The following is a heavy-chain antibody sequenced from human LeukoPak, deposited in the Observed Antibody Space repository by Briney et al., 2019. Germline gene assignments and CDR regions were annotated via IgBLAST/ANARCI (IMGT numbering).Heavy chain of an antibody. CDR1: GFSFSSYG. V-gene: IGHV3-23*01. D-gene: IGHD3-22*01. Sequence: SGGSLRLSCAASGFSFSSYGMTWVRQAPGKGLEWVSSISGGGGSTNSADSVKGRFTISRDNSKNTLYPQMNSLRAEDTAVYYCARSPSYDSSGYYGDWGQGTMVTVSS. J-gene: IGHJ3*01. CDR2: ISGGGGST. CDR3: ARSPSYDSSGYYGD.